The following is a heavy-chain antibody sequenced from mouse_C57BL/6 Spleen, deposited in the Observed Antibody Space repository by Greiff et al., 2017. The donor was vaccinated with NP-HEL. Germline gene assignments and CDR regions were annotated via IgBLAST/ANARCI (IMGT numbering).Heavy chain of an antibody. Sequence: EVKLQQSGPELVKPGASVKIPCKASGYTFTDYNMDWVKQSHGKSLEWIGDINPNNGGTIYNQKFKGKATLTVDKSSSTAYMELRSLTSEDTAVYYCARESVTGTHYAMDYWGQGTSVTVSS. J-gene: IGHJ4*01. CDR1: GYTFTDYN. V-gene: IGHV1-18*01. D-gene: IGHD4-1*01. CDR3: ARESVTGTHYAMDY. CDR2: INPNNGGT.